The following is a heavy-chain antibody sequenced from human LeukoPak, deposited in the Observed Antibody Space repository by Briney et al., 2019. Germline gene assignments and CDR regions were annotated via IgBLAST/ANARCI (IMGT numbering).Heavy chain of an antibody. Sequence: GRSLRLSCAASGFTFSSYAMHWVRQAPSKGLEWVAVISYDGSNKYYADSVKGRFTISRDNSKNTLYLQMNSLRAEDTAVYYCARQKDDTAMVSCYFDYWGQGTLVTVPS. D-gene: IGHD5-18*01. V-gene: IGHV3-30-3*01. CDR3: ARQKDDTAMVSCYFDY. CDR2: ISYDGSNK. J-gene: IGHJ4*02. CDR1: GFTFSSYA.